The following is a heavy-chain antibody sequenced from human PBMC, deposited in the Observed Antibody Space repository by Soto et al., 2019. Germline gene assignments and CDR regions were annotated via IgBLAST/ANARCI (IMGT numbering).Heavy chain of an antibody. CDR1: GGSVSNYY. CDR2: IYTGGST. V-gene: IGHV4-4*07. D-gene: IGHD2-15*01. J-gene: IGHJ4*02. CDR3: ARANVGPPGGGSWTMPFDF. Sequence: QVQLQESGPGLVKPSETLSLTCSVSGGSVSNYYWSWFRQPAGKGLECIGRIYTGGSTNYNPSLKCRVTLSVDTPKNQFSLRLTSVTAANTAVYYCARANVGPPGGGSWTMPFDFWGQGTLVTVSS.